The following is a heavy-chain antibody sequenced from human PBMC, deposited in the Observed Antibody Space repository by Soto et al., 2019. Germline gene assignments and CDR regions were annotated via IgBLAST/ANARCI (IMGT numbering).Heavy chain of an antibody. CDR2: FSATSENT. J-gene: IGHJ4*02. Sequence: EVQLLESGGGLVQPGGSLRLSCVGSGFFFSSYTMTWVRQAPGKGLEWVSSFSATSENTYYADSVRGRLTISRDNSKNTLFLQMNSLTAEDSDMYYCAKARDQQWVRLPFDYWGQGILVIVSS. CDR1: GFFFSSYT. V-gene: IGHV3-23*01. CDR3: AKARDQQWVRLPFDY. D-gene: IGHD6-19*01.